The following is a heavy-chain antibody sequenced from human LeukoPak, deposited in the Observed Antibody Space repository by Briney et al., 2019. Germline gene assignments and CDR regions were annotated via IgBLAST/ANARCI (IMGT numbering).Heavy chain of an antibody. V-gene: IGHV4-59*01. CDR2: IYYTGST. CDR1: GGSIGTYY. CDR3: ARGRYGGGWYDY. Sequence: SETLSLTCTGSGGSIGTYYWSWIRQPPGKGLEYIAYIYYTGSTDYNPSFKSRVRMSLDTSKNQFSLVLNSVTAADTAVYYCARGRYGGGWYDYWGQGTLVTVSS. J-gene: IGHJ4*02. D-gene: IGHD6-19*01.